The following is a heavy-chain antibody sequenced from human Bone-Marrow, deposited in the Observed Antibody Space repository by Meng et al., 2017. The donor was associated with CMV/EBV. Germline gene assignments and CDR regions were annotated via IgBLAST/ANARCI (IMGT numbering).Heavy chain of an antibody. Sequence: SETLSLTCAVYGGSSSGYYWGWIRQPPGKGLEWIGSIYYSGRTYYNPSLKSRVTILVDTSKNQVSLKLSSVTAADTAVYYCARRPHQGVVMTQFDPWGQGTLVTVSS. J-gene: IGHJ5*02. D-gene: IGHD3-3*01. V-gene: IGHV4-34*01. CDR1: GGSSSGYY. CDR3: ARRPHQGVVMTQFDP. CDR2: IYYSGRT.